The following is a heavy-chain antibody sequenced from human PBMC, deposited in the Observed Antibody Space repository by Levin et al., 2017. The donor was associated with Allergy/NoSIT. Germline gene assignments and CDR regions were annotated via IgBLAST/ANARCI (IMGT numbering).Heavy chain of an antibody. CDR2: INPNTGAT. D-gene: IGHD4-17*01. CDR1: EYTFTGHY. Sequence: ASVKVSCKASEYTFTGHYIHWVRQAPGQGLEWMGCINPNTGATNYAQNFQGRVTMTRDTSINTVYMDLSSLRSDDTAVYYCARDLRTTMSTGPVNTFDIWGQGTMVTVSS. CDR3: ARDLRTTMSTGPVNTFDI. V-gene: IGHV1-2*02. J-gene: IGHJ3*02.